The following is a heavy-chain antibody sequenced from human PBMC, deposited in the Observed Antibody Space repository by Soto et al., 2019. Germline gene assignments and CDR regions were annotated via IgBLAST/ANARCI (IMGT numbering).Heavy chain of an antibody. CDR2: ISYDGSNK. D-gene: IGHD2-15*01. J-gene: IGHJ6*01. V-gene: IGHV3-30*18. CDR1: GFTFSSYD. Sequence: QVRLVESGGGVVQPGRSLRLSCEASGFTFSSYDMHWVRQAPGKGLEWVAVISYDGSNKYYADSVKGRFTISRDNSKNTLYLQMNSLRAEETAIYSCSKDKRSCNRGDYNYCIDVWGQGTTVTVSS. CDR3: SKDKRSCNRGDYNYCIDV.